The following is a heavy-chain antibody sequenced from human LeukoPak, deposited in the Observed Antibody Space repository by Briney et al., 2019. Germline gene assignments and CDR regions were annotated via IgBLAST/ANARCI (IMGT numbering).Heavy chain of an antibody. D-gene: IGHD2-2*01. Sequence: SETLSLTCAVYGRSLSGYYWSWIRQPPGKGLEWIGEINHSGSTNYNPSLKSRVTISVDTSKNQFSLKLSSVTAADTAVYYCARGYCSSTSCYVPYWFDPWGQGTLVTVSS. J-gene: IGHJ5*02. CDR3: ARGYCSSTSCYVPYWFDP. CDR1: GRSLSGYY. CDR2: INHSGST. V-gene: IGHV4-34*01.